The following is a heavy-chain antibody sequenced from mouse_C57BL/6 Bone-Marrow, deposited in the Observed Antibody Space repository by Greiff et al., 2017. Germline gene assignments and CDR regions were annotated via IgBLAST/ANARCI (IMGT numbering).Heavy chain of an antibody. V-gene: IGHV1-54*01. J-gene: IGHJ3*01. D-gene: IGHD2-13*01. Sequence: QVQLQQSGAELVRPGTSVKVSCKASGYAFTNYLIEWVKQRPGQGLEWIGEINPGSGGTNYNEKFKGKATLTADKSSSTAYMQLSSLTSEDSAVYFCAREKSCDTWFAYWGQGTLVTVSA. CDR2: INPGSGGT. CDR1: GYAFTNYL. CDR3: AREKSCDTWFAY.